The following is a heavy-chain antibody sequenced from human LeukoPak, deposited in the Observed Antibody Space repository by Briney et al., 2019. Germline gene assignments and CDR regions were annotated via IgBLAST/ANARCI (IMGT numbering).Heavy chain of an antibody. V-gene: IGHV4-34*01. CDR2: INHSGST. Sequence: PSETLSLTCAVNGGSFSGYYWSWIRQPPGKGLEWIGEINHSGSTNYNPSLKSRVTISVDTSKNQFSLKLSSVTAADTAVYYCARGLAEVLAGTSFFDYWGQGTLVTVSS. CDR1: GGSFSGYY. J-gene: IGHJ4*02. D-gene: IGHD6-19*01. CDR3: ARGLAEVLAGTSFFDY.